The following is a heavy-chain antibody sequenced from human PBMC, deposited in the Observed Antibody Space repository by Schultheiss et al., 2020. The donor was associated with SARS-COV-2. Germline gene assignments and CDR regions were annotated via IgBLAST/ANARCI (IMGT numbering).Heavy chain of an antibody. CDR1: GFTFSSYS. J-gene: IGHJ6*02. D-gene: IGHD3-22*01. CDR3: ARDPPYDSSGYFGMDV. Sequence: GESLKISCAASGFTFSSYSMNWVRQAPGKGLEWVSYISSSSSTIYYADSVKGRFTISRDNAKNSLYLQMNSLRDEDTAVYYCARDPPYDSSGYFGMDVWGQGTTVTVSS. V-gene: IGHV3-48*02. CDR2: ISSSSSTI.